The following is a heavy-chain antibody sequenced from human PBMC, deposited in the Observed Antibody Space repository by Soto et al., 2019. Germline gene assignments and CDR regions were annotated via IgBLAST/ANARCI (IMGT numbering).Heavy chain of an antibody. CDR2: ISYDGSNK. J-gene: IGHJ4*02. D-gene: IGHD3-22*01. V-gene: IGHV3-30*18. CDR1: GFTFSSYG. CDR3: AKWARYYSDSSGPRAFDY. Sequence: GGSLRLSCAASGFTFSSYGMHWVRQAPGKGLEWVAVISYDGSNKNYADSVKGRFTISRDNSKNTLYLQMNSLRAEDTAVYYCAKWARYYSDSSGPRAFDYWGQGTLVTVSS.